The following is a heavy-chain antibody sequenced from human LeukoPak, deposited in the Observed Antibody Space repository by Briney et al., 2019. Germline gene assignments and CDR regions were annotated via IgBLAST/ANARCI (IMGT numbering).Heavy chain of an antibody. CDR3: ARDGHGGYHFDY. J-gene: IGHJ4*02. CDR1: GFTFSSYS. CDR2: ISSSSRAT. Sequence: GGSLRLSCAASGFTFSSYSINWVRQAPGKGLEWVSFISSSSRATYYADSVKGRFTISRDSAENSLYLQMNSLRAEDTAVCYCARDGHGGYHFDYWGQGTMVTVSS. V-gene: IGHV3-48*01. D-gene: IGHD5-12*01.